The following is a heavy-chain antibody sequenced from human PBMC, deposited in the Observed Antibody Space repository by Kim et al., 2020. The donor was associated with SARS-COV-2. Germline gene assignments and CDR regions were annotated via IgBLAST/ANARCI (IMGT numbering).Heavy chain of an antibody. J-gene: IGHJ4*02. Sequence: PALKIRVTISVDTSKNQFSLKLSSVTAADTAVYYCARFTFYGSGSYYFDYWGQGTLVTVSS. CDR3: ARFTFYGSGSYYFDY. D-gene: IGHD3-10*01. V-gene: IGHV4-39*07.